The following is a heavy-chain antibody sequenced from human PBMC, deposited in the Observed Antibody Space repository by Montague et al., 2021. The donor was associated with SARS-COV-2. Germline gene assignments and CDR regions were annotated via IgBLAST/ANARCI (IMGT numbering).Heavy chain of an antibody. D-gene: IGHD6-13*01. Sequence: SETLSLTCAVYGGSYSGYYWSWIRQPPGKGLEWIGEINHSGSTNYNPSLKSRVTISVDTSKNQFSLKLSSVTAADTAVYYCARGRVGSSWYRERNNWFDPGGQGTLVTVSP. CDR2: INHSGST. V-gene: IGHV4-34*01. CDR1: GGSYSGYY. CDR3: ARGRVGSSWYRERNNWFDP. J-gene: IGHJ5*02.